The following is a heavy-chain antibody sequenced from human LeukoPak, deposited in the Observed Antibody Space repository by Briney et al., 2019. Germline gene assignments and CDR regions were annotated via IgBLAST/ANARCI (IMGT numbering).Heavy chain of an antibody. J-gene: IGHJ4*02. Sequence: SETLSLTCSVSGGSISSYYWGWIRQPPGKGLEWIGSIYHSGSTYYNPSLKSRVTISVDTSKNQFSLKLSSVTAADTAVYYCARHEYSSSPGYFDYWGQGTLVTVSS. CDR3: ARHEYSSSPGYFDY. CDR2: IYHSGST. CDR1: GGSISSYY. D-gene: IGHD6-6*01. V-gene: IGHV4-38-2*02.